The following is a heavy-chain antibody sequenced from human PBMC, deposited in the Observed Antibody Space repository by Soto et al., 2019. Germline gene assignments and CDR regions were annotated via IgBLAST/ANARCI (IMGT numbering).Heavy chain of an antibody. J-gene: IGHJ6*02. D-gene: IGHD3-10*01. CDR1: GFTFSSYE. CDR3: ASSLWFGEFPIYGMDV. Sequence: GGSLRLSCAASGFTFSSYEMNWVRQAPGKGLEWVSYISSSGSTIYYADSVKGRFTISRDNAKNSLYLQMSSLRAEDTAVYYCASSLWFGEFPIYGMDVWGQGTTVTVSS. V-gene: IGHV3-48*03. CDR2: ISSSGSTI.